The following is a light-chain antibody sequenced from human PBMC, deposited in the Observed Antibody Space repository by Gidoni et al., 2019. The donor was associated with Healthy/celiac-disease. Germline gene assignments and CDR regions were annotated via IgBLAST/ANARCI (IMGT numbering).Light chain of an antibody. V-gene: IGLV1-40*01. CDR3: QSYDSSLSGSRGV. Sequence: SVLPQPPSVSGAPRQRVTISFTGSTSNIGAGYDVHRYQQLPGTAPKLLIYGNSNRPSGVPERCTGSKSGTSASLAITGLQAEDEADYYCQSYDSSLSGSRGVYGGGTKLTVL. CDR2: GNS. J-gene: IGLJ2*01. CDR1: TSNIGAGYD.